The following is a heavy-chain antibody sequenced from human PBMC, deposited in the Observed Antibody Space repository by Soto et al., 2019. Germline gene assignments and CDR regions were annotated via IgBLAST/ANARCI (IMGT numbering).Heavy chain of an antibody. D-gene: IGHD6-13*01. CDR3: ARDRRGRADGFIYYYGMEV. J-gene: IGHJ6*02. CDR2: IFDAATA. V-gene: IGHV4-61*01. Sequence: QVQLQESGPGLMKPSGTLSLICSVSGESVGRGTNYWSWVRQAPGRGLEWIGYIFDAATAIYNPSFESRVSISLDAAKNQVSLKLTSVTAADTAIYYGARDRRGRADGFIYYYGMEVWGHGTSVTVSS. CDR1: GESVGRGTNY.